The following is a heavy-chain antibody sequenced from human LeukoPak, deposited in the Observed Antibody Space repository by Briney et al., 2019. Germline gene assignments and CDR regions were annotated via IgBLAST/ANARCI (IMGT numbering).Heavy chain of an antibody. CDR2: IYTSGST. D-gene: IGHD3-10*01. V-gene: IGHV4-61*02. J-gene: IGHJ3*02. Sequence: SETLSLTCTVSGGSISSGSYYWSWIRQPAGKGLEWIGRIYTSGSTNYNPSLKSRVTISVDTSKNQFSLKLSSVTAADTAVYYCARVPPWFGGPPGAFDIWGRGTMVTVSS. CDR3: ARVPPWFGGPPGAFDI. CDR1: GGSISSGSYY.